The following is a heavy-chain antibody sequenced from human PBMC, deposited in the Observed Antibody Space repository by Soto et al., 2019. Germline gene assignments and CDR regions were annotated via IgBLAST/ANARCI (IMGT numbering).Heavy chain of an antibody. CDR1: GYTFTTYD. Sequence: QVQLVQSGAEVKRPGASVKVSCEASGYTFTTYDINWVRQASGQGLEWMGCVNPSSGNTVYPQKFHGRVTMTRDTSISTAYMELSSLKSDDTAIYYCARASMYIWNDHWGQGTLVTVSS. D-gene: IGHD1-20*01. J-gene: IGHJ5*02. CDR3: ARASMYIWNDH. V-gene: IGHV1-8*02. CDR2: VNPSSGNT.